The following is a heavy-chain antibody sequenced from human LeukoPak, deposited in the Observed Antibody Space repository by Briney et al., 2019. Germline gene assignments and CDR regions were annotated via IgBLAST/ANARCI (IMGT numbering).Heavy chain of an antibody. CDR2: ISWDGGST. CDR1: GFTFDDYT. CDR3: ARDEGLVIPRGYFDY. V-gene: IGHV3-43*01. D-gene: IGHD3/OR15-3a*01. J-gene: IGHJ4*02. Sequence: GGSLRLSCAASGFTFDDYTMHWVRQAPGKGLEWVSLISWDGGSTYYADSVKGRFTISRDNAKNSLYLQMNSLRAEDTAVYYCARDEGLVIPRGYFDYWGQGTLVTVSS.